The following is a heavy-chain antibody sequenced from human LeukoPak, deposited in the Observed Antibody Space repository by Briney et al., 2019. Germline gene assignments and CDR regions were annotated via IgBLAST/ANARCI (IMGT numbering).Heavy chain of an antibody. CDR2: ISSSTSYI. CDR3: ARDGCSSTSCSDY. V-gene: IGHV3-21*01. Sequence: GGSLRLPCAASGFTFSSYSMNWVRQAPGKGLEWVSSISSSTSYIYYEDSVRGRFTISRDNAKNSLYLQMNSLRAEDTAVYYCARDGCSSTSCSDYWGQGTLVTVSS. J-gene: IGHJ4*02. CDR1: GFTFSSYS. D-gene: IGHD2-2*01.